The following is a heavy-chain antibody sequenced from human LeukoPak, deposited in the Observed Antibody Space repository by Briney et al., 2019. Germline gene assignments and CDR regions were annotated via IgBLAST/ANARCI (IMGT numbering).Heavy chain of an antibody. CDR2: IYYSGST. CDR1: GGSISSYY. CDR3: ASYPNRNSYYYYGMDV. V-gene: IGHV4-59*08. Sequence: PSETLSLTCTVSGGSISSYYWSWIRQPPGKGLEWIGYIYYSGSTNYNPSLKSRVTISVDTSKNQFSLKLSSVTAADTAVYYCASYPNRNSYYYYGMDVWGQGTTVTVSS. J-gene: IGHJ6*02. D-gene: IGHD2/OR15-2a*01.